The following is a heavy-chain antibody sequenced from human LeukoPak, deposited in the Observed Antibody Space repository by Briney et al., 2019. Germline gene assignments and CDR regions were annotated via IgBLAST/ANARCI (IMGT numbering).Heavy chain of an antibody. CDR1: SGSISSYY. V-gene: IGHV4-59*08. J-gene: IGHJ5*02. CDR3: ARGSSGYDSERRFDP. Sequence: SETLSLTCTVSSGSISSYYWRWLRQAPGKGGEGRGYIYDSGSTNYNPALKRGVTISVDTTKNQFSLKLRFVTAADTAVYYCARGSSGYDSERRFDPWGQGTLLTVSS. CDR2: IYDSGST. D-gene: IGHD5-12*01.